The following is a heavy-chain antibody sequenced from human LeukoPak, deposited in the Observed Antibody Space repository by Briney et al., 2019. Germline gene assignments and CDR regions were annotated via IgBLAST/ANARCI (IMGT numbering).Heavy chain of an antibody. CDR1: GGSFSGYY. J-gene: IGHJ4*02. V-gene: IGHV4-34*01. Sequence: SETLSLTCAVYGGSFSGYYWSWIRQPPGKGLEWIGEINHSGSTNYNPSLKSRVTISVDRSKNQFSLKLSSVTAADTAVYYCASEVRGVIGWGQGTLVTVSS. CDR2: INHSGST. D-gene: IGHD3-10*01. CDR3: ASEVRGVIG.